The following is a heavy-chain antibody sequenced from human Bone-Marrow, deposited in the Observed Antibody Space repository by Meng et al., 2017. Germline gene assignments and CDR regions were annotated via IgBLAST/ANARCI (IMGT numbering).Heavy chain of an antibody. Sequence: AAVKVSCKASGYTFNVCYVHWVRQAPGQGLEGRGRINPNSGDTNYTQKFQGRVTMTRDTSITTAYMELSSLRSDDTAVYYCARDLDGSGNYIGTWGQGTLVTVSS. D-gene: IGHD3-10*01. CDR2: INPNSGDT. J-gene: IGHJ4*02. CDR1: GYTFNVCY. V-gene: IGHV1-2*06. CDR3: ARDLDGSGNYIGT.